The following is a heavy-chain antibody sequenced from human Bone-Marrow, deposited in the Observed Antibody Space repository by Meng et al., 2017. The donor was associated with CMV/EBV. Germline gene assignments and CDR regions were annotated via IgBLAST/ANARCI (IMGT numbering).Heavy chain of an antibody. J-gene: IGHJ6*02. CDR1: GFTFDDYA. Sequence: GGSLRLSCAASGFTFDDYAMHWVRQAPGKGLEWVSGISWNSGSIGYVDSVKGRFTISRDNAKNSLYLQMNSLRAEDTAVYYCARAGFGELLYKSNYYYYGMDVWGQGTTVTVSS. CDR2: ISWNSGSI. V-gene: IGHV3-9*01. CDR3: ARAGFGELLYKSNYYYYGMDV. D-gene: IGHD3-10*01.